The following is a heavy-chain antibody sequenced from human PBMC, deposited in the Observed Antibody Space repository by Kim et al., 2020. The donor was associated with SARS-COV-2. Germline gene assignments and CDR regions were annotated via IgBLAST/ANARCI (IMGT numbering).Heavy chain of an antibody. CDR2: IIPIFGTA. D-gene: IGHD1-26*01. Sequence: SVKVSCKASGGTFSSYAISWVRQAPGQGLEWMGGIIPIFGTANYAQKFQGRVTITADESTSTAYMELSSLRSEDTAVYYCATGNDSGSYFGWFDPWGQGTLVTVSS. V-gene: IGHV1-69*13. CDR1: GGTFSSYA. CDR3: ATGNDSGSYFGWFDP. J-gene: IGHJ5*02.